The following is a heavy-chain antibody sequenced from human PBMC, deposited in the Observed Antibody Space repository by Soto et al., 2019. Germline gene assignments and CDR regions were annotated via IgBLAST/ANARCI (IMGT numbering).Heavy chain of an antibody. CDR3: ARDGQGLAPYALDV. CDR2: IWYDGSNK. Sequence: QVQLVESGGGVAQPGRSLRLSCTVSGFTFSGHAMHWVRQAPGKGLEWVTQIWYDGSNKYYAESVKGRFTISRDNSKTTMYLQMNSLRGEDTAVYYCARDGQGLAPYALDVWGQGTSVTVSS. V-gene: IGHV3-33*01. J-gene: IGHJ6*02. CDR1: GFTFSGHA. D-gene: IGHD6-19*01.